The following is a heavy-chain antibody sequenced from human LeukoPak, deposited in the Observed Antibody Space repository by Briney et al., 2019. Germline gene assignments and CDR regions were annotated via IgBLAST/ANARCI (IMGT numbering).Heavy chain of an antibody. V-gene: IGHV3-53*04. CDR2: IYSGGNT. Sequence: GGSLRLSCAASGFTVSSNYMSWVRQAPGKGLEWVSVIYSGGNTYYADSVKGRFTISRHNSKNTLYLQMNSLRAEDTAVYYCAKDLLRGGSCYDYWGQGTLVTVSS. D-gene: IGHD2-15*01. CDR1: GFTVSSNY. J-gene: IGHJ4*02. CDR3: AKDLLRGGSCYDY.